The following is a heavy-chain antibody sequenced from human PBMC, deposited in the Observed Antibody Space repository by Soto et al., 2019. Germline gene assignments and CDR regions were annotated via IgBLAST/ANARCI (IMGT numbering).Heavy chain of an antibody. D-gene: IGHD1-1*01. Sequence: SQTLSLTCAISGDSVPSNSATWNWIRQSPSRGLEWLGRTYYRSKWYYDYAISVKSRVTINPDTSRNQFSLQLSSVIPEDTAVYYCGRAHLGTDRNILEPFDPWGQGTLVTVSS. CDR2: TYYRSKWYY. V-gene: IGHV6-1*01. CDR3: GRAHLGTDRNILEPFDP. CDR1: GDSVPSNSAT. J-gene: IGHJ5*02.